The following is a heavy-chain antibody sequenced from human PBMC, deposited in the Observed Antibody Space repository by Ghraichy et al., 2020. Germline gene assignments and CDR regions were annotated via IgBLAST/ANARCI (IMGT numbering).Heavy chain of an antibody. J-gene: IGHJ6*02. CDR1: GGSFSDYY. CDR3: ARGKIVVSGPMRYYYYGLDV. CDR2: ITHSGGT. Sequence: SETLSLTCAVYGGSFSDYYWNWIRQPPGKGLESIGEITHSGGTNYNPSIKSRVSISVDTSKNQFSLNLNSVTAADTAVYYCARGKIVVSGPMRYYYYGLDVWGQGTTVTVSS. D-gene: IGHD3-22*01. V-gene: IGHV4-34*01.